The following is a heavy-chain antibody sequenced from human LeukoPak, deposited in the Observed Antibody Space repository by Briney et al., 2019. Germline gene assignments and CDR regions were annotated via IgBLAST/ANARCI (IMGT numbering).Heavy chain of an antibody. CDR2: MNPNSGNT. D-gene: IGHD1-26*01. CDR3: AGTSGSLDAFDI. Sequence: ASVKVSCKASGYTFTSYDINWVRQATGQGLEWMGWMNPNSGNTGYAQKFQGRVTMTRDTSTSTVYMELSSLRSEDTAVYYCAGTSGSLDAFDIWGQGTMVTVSS. CDR1: GYTFTSYD. V-gene: IGHV1-8*01. J-gene: IGHJ3*02.